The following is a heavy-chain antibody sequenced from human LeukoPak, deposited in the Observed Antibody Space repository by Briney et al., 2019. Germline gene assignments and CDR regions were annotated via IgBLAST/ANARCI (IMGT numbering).Heavy chain of an antibody. J-gene: IGHJ4*02. V-gene: IGHV4-39*07. CDR2: IYYSGST. CDR1: GGSISSSSYY. CDR3: ARSGYSAGFDY. Sequence: PSETLSLTCTVSGGSISSSSYYWGWIRQPPGKGLEWIGSIYYSGSTYYNPSLKSRVTISVDTSKNQFSLKLSSVTAADTAVYYCARSGYSAGFDYWGQGTLVTVSS. D-gene: IGHD5-18*01.